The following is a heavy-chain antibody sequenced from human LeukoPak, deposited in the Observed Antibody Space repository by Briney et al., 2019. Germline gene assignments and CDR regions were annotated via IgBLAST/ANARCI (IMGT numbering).Heavy chain of an antibody. V-gene: IGHV3-21*01. Sequence: GGSLRLSCAASGFTFSSYSMNWVRQAPGKGLEWVSSISSSSSYIYYADSVKGRFTISRDNAKNSLYLQMNSLRAEDTAVYYCAKVKIRYCSSTSCYTVDYWGQGTLVTVSS. D-gene: IGHD2-2*02. CDR1: GFTFSSYS. CDR3: AKVKIRYCSSTSCYTVDY. CDR2: ISSSSSYI. J-gene: IGHJ4*02.